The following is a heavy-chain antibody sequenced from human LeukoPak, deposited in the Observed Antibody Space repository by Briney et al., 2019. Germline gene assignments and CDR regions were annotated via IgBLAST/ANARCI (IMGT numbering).Heavy chain of an antibody. V-gene: IGHV1-2*02. CDR3: ASGDGSGSYYIFDY. CDR1: GYTFTGYY. J-gene: IGHJ4*02. Sequence: GASVKVSCKASGYTFTGYYMHWVRQAPGQGLEWMGWINPNSGGTNYAQKFQGRVTMTRNTSISTAYMELSSLRSEDTAVYYCASGDGSGSYYIFDYWGQGTLVTVSS. D-gene: IGHD3-10*01. CDR2: INPNSGGT.